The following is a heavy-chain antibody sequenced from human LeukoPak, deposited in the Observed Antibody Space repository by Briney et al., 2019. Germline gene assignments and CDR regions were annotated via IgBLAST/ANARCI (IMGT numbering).Heavy chain of an antibody. J-gene: IGHJ6*04. Sequence: GGSLRLSCAASGFTFSSYRMNWVRQAPGKGLEWVSYISSSGSTIYYADSVKGRFTISRDNAKNSLYLQMNSLRGEDTAVYYCAELGITMIGGVWGKGTTVTISS. CDR2: ISSSGSTI. D-gene: IGHD3-10*02. CDR1: GFTFSSYR. CDR3: AELGITMIGGV. V-gene: IGHV3-48*04.